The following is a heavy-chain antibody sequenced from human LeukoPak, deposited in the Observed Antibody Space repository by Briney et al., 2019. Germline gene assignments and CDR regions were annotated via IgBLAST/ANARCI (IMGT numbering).Heavy chain of an antibody. V-gene: IGHV7-4-1*02. CDR1: GYTFTDYA. Sequence: GASVTVSCKASGYTFTDYAINLVRQAPGHGLEWVGWVNTNTGNPTYAQGFTGRFVISLDTSVSTAYLQISSLKAEDTAVYYCAREEVYYYDSSGYRRYFQHWGQGTLVTVSS. CDR2: VNTNTGNP. CDR3: AREEVYYYDSSGYRRYFQH. J-gene: IGHJ1*01. D-gene: IGHD3-22*01.